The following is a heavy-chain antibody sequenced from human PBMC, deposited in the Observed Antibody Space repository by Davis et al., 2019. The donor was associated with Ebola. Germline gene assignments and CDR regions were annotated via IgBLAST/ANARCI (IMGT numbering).Heavy chain of an antibody. Sequence: PGGSLRLSCAASGFTFSSYWMHWVRQAPGKGLEWVSSISSSSSYIYYADSVKGRFTISRDNAKNSLYLQMNSLRAEDTAVYHCARGKSSYYGSGSYGAIDYWGQGTLVTVSS. CDR2: ISSSSSYI. CDR1: GFTFSSYW. CDR3: ARGKSSYYGSGSYGAIDY. J-gene: IGHJ4*02. D-gene: IGHD3-10*01. V-gene: IGHV3-21*01.